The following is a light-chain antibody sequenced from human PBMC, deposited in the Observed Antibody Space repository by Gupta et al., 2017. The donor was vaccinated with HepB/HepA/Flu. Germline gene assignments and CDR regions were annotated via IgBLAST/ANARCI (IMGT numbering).Light chain of an antibody. CDR1: QSISSTY. J-gene: IGKJ4*01. V-gene: IGKV3-20*01. CDR2: GAS. Sequence: EIVLTQSPGTLSLSPGERATLSCRASQSISSTYLAWYQQKPGQAPRLLIYGASSRATGIPGRFSGGGSGTDFTLTISRLEPEDFAVYYCHQYGGSPSTFGGGTKVEIK. CDR3: HQYGGSPST.